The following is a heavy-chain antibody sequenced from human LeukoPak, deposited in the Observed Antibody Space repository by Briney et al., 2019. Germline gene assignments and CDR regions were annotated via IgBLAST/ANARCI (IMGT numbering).Heavy chain of an antibody. CDR1: GGTFSSYA. Sequence: SVKVPCKASGGTFSSYAISWVRQAPGQGLEWMGRIIPIFGTANYAQKFQGRVTITTDESTSTAYMELSSLRSEDTAVYYCARGGINYYDSSGVFDYWGQGTLVTVSS. CDR3: ARGGINYYDSSGVFDY. V-gene: IGHV1-69*05. D-gene: IGHD3-22*01. CDR2: IIPIFGTA. J-gene: IGHJ4*02.